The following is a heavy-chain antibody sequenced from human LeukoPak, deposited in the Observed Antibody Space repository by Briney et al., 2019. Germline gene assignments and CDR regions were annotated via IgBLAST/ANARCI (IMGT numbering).Heavy chain of an antibody. D-gene: IGHD3-10*01. CDR1: GFTFSGSA. CDR2: IRSKVNNYAT. J-gene: IGHJ4*02. CDR3: TRHALYGSGNYSIPNLGDY. Sequence: GGSLKLSCAASGFTFSGSAMHWVRQATGKGLEWVGRIRSKVNNYATAYAASVKGRFTISRDDSQNTAYLQMNSLKAEDTAVYYCTRHALYGSGNYSIPNLGDYWGQGTLVTVSS. V-gene: IGHV3-73*01.